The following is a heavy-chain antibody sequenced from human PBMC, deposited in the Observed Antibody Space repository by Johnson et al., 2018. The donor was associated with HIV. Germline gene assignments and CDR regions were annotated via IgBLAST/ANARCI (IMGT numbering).Heavy chain of an antibody. V-gene: IGHV3-53*01. CDR3: VKEDSSGYYYGMGAFDF. D-gene: IGHD3-22*01. CDR2: IYSGGST. J-gene: IGHJ3*01. CDR1: GFTVSSNY. Sequence: VQLVESGGGLIQPGGSLRLSCAASGFTVSSNYMSWVRQAPGKGLEWVSVIYSGGSTYYADSVTGRFTISRDTSKNTLYLQLNSLRPEDTALYYCVKEDSSGYYYGMGAFDFWGQGTMVTVSS.